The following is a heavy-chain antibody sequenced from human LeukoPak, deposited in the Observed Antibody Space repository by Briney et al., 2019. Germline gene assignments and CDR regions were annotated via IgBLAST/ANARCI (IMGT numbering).Heavy chain of an antibody. D-gene: IGHD6-13*01. J-gene: IGHJ4*02. CDR3: ARTSSTEQLVKENEDY. Sequence: GGSLRLSCVVSGFTFSSYSMNWVRQAPGKGLEWVSSISSSSSYIYYADSVKGRFTISRDNAKNSLYLQMNSLRAEDTAVYYCARTSSTEQLVKENEDYWGQGTLVTVSS. CDR2: ISSSSSYI. V-gene: IGHV3-21*01. CDR1: GFTFSSYS.